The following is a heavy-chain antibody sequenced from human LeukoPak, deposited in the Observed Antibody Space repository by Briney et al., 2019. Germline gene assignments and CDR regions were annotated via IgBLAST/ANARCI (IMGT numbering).Heavy chain of an antibody. CDR1: GGSISSGGYY. CDR3: ARDSWDYDSSGYYLDY. V-gene: IGHV4-31*03. CDR2: IYYSGST. Sequence: SQTLSLTCTVSGGSISSGGYYWGWIRQHPGKGLEWIGYIYYSGSTYYNPSLKSRVTISVDTSKNQFSLKLSSVTAADTAVYYCARDSWDYDSSGYYLDYWGQGTLVTVSS. J-gene: IGHJ4*02. D-gene: IGHD3-22*01.